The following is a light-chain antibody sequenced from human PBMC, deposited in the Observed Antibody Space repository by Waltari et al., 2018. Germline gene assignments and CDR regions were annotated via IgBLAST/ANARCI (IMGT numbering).Light chain of an antibody. Sequence: QSVLTQPPSAAGAPGQSVTISCPGSTSNLAAGHDFPRYQPLQVPAPKLLIYSNTARPSGVPDLFSGSSSGTSASWAITGLQAEDEADYYCQSYDSSQRCVVFGGGTKLTVL. CDR1: TSNLAAGHD. CDR3: QSYDSSQRCVV. CDR2: SNT. J-gene: IGLJ2*01. V-gene: IGLV1-40*01.